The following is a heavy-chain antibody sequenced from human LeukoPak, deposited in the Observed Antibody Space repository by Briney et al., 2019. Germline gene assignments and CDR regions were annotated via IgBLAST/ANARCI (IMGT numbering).Heavy chain of an antibody. CDR3: AGGSGSYSVGYYYYYGMDV. D-gene: IGHD3-10*01. V-gene: IGHV1-69*06. J-gene: IGHJ6*04. CDR1: GGTFSSYA. Sequence: SVKVSCKASGGTFSSYAISWVRQAPGQGLEWMGGIIPIFGTANYAQKFQGRVTITADKSTGTAYMELSSLRSEDTAVYYCAGGSGSYSVGYYYYYGMDVWGKGTTVTVSS. CDR2: IIPIFGTA.